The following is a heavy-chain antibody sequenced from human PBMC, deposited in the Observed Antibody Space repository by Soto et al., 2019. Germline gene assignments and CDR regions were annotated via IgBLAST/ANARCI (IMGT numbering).Heavy chain of an antibody. CDR1: GYTFTSYY. CDR2: INPSGGST. D-gene: IGHD6-19*01. CDR3: ARDPTSGSSGREWFDP. J-gene: IGHJ5*02. Sequence: GSSVNVSCKASGYTFTSYYMHWVRQAPGQGLEWMGIINPSGGSTSYAQKFQGRVTMTRDTSTSTVYMELSSLRSEDTAVYYCARDPTSGSSGREWFDPWGQGTLVTVSS. V-gene: IGHV1-46*03.